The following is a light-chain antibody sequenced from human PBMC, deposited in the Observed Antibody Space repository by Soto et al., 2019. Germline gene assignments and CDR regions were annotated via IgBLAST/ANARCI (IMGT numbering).Light chain of an antibody. CDR2: DVS. CDR1: SSDVGGYNY. CDR3: SSYTSSSTPYV. Sequence: SVLTQPGSECGPPGQSITISRNRTSSDVGGYNYVSWYQQHPGKAPKLMIYDVSNRPSGVSNRFSGSKSGNTASLTISGLQAEDEADYYCSSYTSSSTPYVFGTGTKVTVL. J-gene: IGLJ1*01. V-gene: IGLV2-14*01.